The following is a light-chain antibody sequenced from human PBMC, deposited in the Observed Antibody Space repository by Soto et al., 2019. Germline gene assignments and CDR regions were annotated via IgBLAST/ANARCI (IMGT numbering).Light chain of an antibody. CDR1: QGISNY. V-gene: IGKV1-27*01. CDR3: QKYDNVPRT. J-gene: IGKJ1*01. CDR2: AAS. Sequence: DIQMTQTPSSLSASVGDRVTITCRASQGISNYLAWYQQKPGKVPKLLIYAASTLQSGVPSRFSGSGSGTDFTLTITSLHPEDFASYYCQKYDNVPRTFGQGTKVEIK.